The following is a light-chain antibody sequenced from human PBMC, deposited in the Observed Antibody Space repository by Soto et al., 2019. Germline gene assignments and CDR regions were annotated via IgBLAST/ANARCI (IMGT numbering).Light chain of an antibody. CDR2: DAS. J-gene: IGKJ1*01. CDR3: QQGT. Sequence: EIVLTQSPATMSLSPGDRATLSCRASQSIGNSLAWYQQKPGQAPRLLIFDASSRASGIPARFSGSGSGKDFTLTISSLEPEDFAVYFCQQGTFGQGTKVEI. CDR1: QSIGNS. V-gene: IGKV3-11*01.